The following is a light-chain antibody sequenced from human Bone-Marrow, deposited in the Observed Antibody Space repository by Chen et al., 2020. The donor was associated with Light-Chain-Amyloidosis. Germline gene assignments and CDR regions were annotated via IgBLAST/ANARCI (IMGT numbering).Light chain of an antibody. CDR3: QQYNNWHPEDT. J-gene: IGKJ2*01. CDR2: GAS. CDR1: QSVSSN. Sequence: EIVMTQSPATLSVSPGERATLSCRASQSVSSNLAWYQQRPGQAPRLLIYGASTRATGIPARFSGSGSGTEFTLTISSMQSEDFAVYYCQQYNNWHPEDTFVQGIKLEIK. V-gene: IGKV3-15*01.